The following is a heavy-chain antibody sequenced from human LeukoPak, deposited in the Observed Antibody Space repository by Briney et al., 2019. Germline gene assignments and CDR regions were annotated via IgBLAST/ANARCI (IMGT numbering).Heavy chain of an antibody. Sequence: PGGSLRLSCAASGISVSNNYMSWVRQAPGKGLEWVSISYSDSNTNYADSVKGRFTISRDTSQNTLSLLMNSLRAEDTAVYYCVRKNRDFNAAFDIWGQGTVVTVSS. V-gene: IGHV3-53*01. J-gene: IGHJ3*02. D-gene: IGHD1-14*01. CDR3: VRKNRDFNAAFDI. CDR2: SYSDSNT. CDR1: GISVSNNY.